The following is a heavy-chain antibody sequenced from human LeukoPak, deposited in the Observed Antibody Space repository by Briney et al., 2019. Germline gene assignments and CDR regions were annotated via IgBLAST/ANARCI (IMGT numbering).Heavy chain of an antibody. D-gene: IGHD6-13*01. J-gene: IGHJ1*01. Sequence: SETLSLTCTVSGYSISSGYYWGWIRQPPGKGLEWIGSIYHSGSTYYNPSLKSRVTISVDTSKNQFSLKLSSVTAADTAVYYCARSGRRAAAGTAYWGQGTLVTVSS. CDR3: ARSGRRAAAGTAY. CDR1: GYSISSGYY. V-gene: IGHV4-38-2*02. CDR2: IYHSGST.